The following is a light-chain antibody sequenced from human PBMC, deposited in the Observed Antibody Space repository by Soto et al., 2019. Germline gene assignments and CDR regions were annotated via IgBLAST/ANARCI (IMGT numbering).Light chain of an antibody. CDR1: QSVLYSSNNKNY. V-gene: IGKV4-1*01. Sequence: DIVMTQSPDSLAVSLGERATINCKSSQSVLYSSNNKNYLAWYQQKPGQPLKLLIYWASTRESGVPDRFSGSGSGTDFTLTISSLQAEDVAVYYCQQYYSPTWTFGQGTKVEIK. CDR2: WAS. J-gene: IGKJ1*01. CDR3: QQYYSPTWT.